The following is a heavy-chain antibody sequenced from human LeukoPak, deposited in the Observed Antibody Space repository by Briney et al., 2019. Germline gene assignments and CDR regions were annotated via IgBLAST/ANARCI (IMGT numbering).Heavy chain of an antibody. CDR2: INPNSGGT. CDR1: GYTFTGYY. D-gene: IGHD3-10*01. Sequence: ASVKVSCKASGYTFTGYYMHWVRQAPGQGLEWMGWINPNSGGTNYAQKFQGWVTMTRDTSISTAYMELSRLRSDDTAVYYCARARRSMVREIGWFDPWGQGTLVTVSS. V-gene: IGHV1-2*04. CDR3: ARARRSMVREIGWFDP. J-gene: IGHJ5*02.